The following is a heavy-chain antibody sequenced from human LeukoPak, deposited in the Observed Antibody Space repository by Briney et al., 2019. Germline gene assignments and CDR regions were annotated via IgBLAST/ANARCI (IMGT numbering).Heavy chain of an antibody. CDR1: GFTFSSYT. J-gene: IGHJ4*02. Sequence: PGGSLRLSCAASGFTFSSYTMNWVRQAPGKGLEWVSSISSSSIYIYYADSVKGRFTISRDNAKNSLSLQMNSLRAEDTAVYYCARDVPPDYWGQGTLVTVSS. CDR3: ARDVPPDY. V-gene: IGHV3-21*01. CDR2: ISSSSIYI. D-gene: IGHD2-2*01.